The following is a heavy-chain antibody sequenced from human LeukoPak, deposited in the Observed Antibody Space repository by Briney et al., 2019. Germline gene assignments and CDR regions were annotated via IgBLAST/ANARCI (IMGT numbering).Heavy chain of an antibody. CDR2: IIPIFGTA. CDR1: GGTFSSYA. CDR3: ARSTVDTAMVSPRSFDY. V-gene: IGHV1-69*13. D-gene: IGHD5-18*01. Sequence: SVKVSCKAPGGTFSSYAISWVRQAPGQGLEWMGGIIPIFGTANYAQKFQGRVTITADESTSTAYMELSSLRSEDTAVYYCARSTVDTAMVSPRSFDYWGQGTLVTVSS. J-gene: IGHJ4*02.